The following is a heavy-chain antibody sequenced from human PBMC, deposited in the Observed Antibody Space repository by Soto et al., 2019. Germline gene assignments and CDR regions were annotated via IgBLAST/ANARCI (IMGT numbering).Heavy chain of an antibody. CDR2: ISSSGTII. J-gene: IGHJ4*02. D-gene: IGHD4-17*01. V-gene: IGHV3-48*01. Sequence: PGGALRLSCAASGFIFTSYAINWVRQAPGKGLEWVSYISSSGTIIYYADSVKGRFTISRDNAKNSLYLQMNSLRAEDTAVYYCASFSRMTDGYYWGQGTLVNVS. CDR3: ASFSRMTDGYY. CDR1: GFIFTSYA.